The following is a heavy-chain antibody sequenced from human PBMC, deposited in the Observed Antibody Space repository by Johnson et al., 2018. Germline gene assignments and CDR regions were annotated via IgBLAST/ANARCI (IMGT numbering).Heavy chain of an antibody. CDR2: IRSKANSYAT. D-gene: IGHD1-26*01. Sequence: EVQLVESGGGLVQPGGSXKLSCAASGFTFSGSAMHWVRQASGKGLEWVGRIRSKANSYATAYAASVKGRFTISRDDSKNTAYLQMNSLKTEDTAVYYCTRHVEDSGSYYVGAFDIWGQGTMVTVSS. J-gene: IGHJ3*02. CDR1: GFTFSGSA. V-gene: IGHV3-73*02. CDR3: TRHVEDSGSYYVGAFDI.